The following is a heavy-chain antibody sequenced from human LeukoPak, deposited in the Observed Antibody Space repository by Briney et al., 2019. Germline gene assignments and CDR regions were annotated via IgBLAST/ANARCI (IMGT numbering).Heavy chain of an antibody. Sequence: GESLKISCKGSGYSFTSYWIGWVRQMPGKGLEWMGIIYPGDYDTRYSPSFKGQVTISADKSISTAYLQWSSLKASDTAMYYCARIQRQQLDNYFDYWGQGTLVTVSS. D-gene: IGHD6-13*01. CDR2: IYPGDYDT. V-gene: IGHV5-51*01. CDR1: GYSFTSYW. CDR3: ARIQRQQLDNYFDY. J-gene: IGHJ4*02.